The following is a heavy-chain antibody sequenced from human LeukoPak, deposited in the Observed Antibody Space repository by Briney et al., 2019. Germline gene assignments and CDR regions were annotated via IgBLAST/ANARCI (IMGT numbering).Heavy chain of an antibody. D-gene: IGHD6-13*01. CDR1: GDSLTSNY. J-gene: IGHJ4*02. V-gene: IGHV1-46*01. CDR2: INPSGGST. CDR3: ARAIAAAAPDY. Sequence: ASVKVSCKASGDSLTSNYMHWVRQAPGQGLEWMGIINPSGGSTSYAQKFQGRVTMTRDTSTSTVYMELSSLRSEDTAVYYCARAIAAAAPDYWGQGTLVTVSS.